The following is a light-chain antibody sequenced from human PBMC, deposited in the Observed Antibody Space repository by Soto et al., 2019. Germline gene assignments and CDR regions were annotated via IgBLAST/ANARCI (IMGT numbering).Light chain of an antibody. CDR3: CSFRSSSTHLV. Sequence: QSALTQPASVSGSPGQSITISCTGTSSDIDAYNYVSWFQHHPGRAPKLMICDVSNRPPGVSNRFSGSKSGNTASLTISGLQDEDEADDYCCSFRSSSTHLVFGAGTKLTVL. CDR2: DVS. CDR1: SSDIDAYNY. J-gene: IGLJ1*01. V-gene: IGLV2-14*03.